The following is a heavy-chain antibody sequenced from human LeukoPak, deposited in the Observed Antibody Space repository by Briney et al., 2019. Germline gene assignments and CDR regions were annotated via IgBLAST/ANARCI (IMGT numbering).Heavy chain of an antibody. Sequence: GGSLRLSCAVSGLTVSDTHMSWDRQAPGEGLEWVSAMYTGGTTYYADSVTGRFTVSRDTSRYTLFLHMNSLRAEDTAVYYCTKDEANSGGGLASWGQGTLVIVSS. V-gene: IGHV3-53*01. J-gene: IGHJ5*01. CDR1: GLTVSDTH. CDR3: TKDEANSGGGLAS. CDR2: MYTGGTT. D-gene: IGHD3-16*01.